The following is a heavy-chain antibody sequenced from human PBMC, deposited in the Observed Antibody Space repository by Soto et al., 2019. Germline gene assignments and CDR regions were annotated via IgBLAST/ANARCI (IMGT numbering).Heavy chain of an antibody. CDR1: GASISRYY. D-gene: IGHD2-8*02. J-gene: IGHJ4*02. Sequence: SETLSLTCTVSGASISRYYGSWIRQSPGKGLEWIGYLYNTWSTIYNPSLKSRVTISVDTSKNQFSLKLTSVTAADTAVYYCARDKITGLFDYWGQGTLVTVS. V-gene: IGHV4-59*12. CDR2: LYNTWST. CDR3: ARDKITGLFDY.